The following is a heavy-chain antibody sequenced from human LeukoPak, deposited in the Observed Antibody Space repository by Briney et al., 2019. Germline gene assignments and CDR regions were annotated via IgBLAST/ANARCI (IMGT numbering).Heavy chain of an antibody. D-gene: IGHD3-10*01. CDR2: TGLNSFHT. CDR3: ARGDDIGKHPTRAFYFDY. V-gene: IGHV3-23*01. CDR1: GFTFSRHA. J-gene: IGHJ4*02. Sequence: GGSLRLSCAASGFTFSRHAMNWVRQAPGKGLEWVSTTGLNSFHTLCADSVQGRFTISRDNSKNTLDLQMDNLRVDDTAVYYCARGDDIGKHPTRAFYFDYWGQGTLVTVSS.